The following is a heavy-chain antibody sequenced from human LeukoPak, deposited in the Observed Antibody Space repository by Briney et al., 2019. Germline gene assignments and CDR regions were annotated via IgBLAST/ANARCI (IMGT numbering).Heavy chain of an antibody. D-gene: IGHD3-10*02. CDR2: ISAYNGNT. J-gene: IGHJ4*02. Sequence: ASVKGSCKASGYTFTSYGISWVRQAPGQGLEWMGWISAYNGNTNYAQKLQGRVTMTTDTCTSTAYMELRSLRSDDTAVYYCARDDALFGAAYYFDYWGQGTLVTVSS. CDR1: GYTFTSYG. CDR3: ARDDALFGAAYYFDY. V-gene: IGHV1-18*04.